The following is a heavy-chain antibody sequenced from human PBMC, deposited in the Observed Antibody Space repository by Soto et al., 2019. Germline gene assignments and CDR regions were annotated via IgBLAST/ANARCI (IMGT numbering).Heavy chain of an antibody. CDR3: AKGSGYYYDSSGYYRLDY. CDR1: GFTFSSYA. V-gene: IGHV3-23*01. J-gene: IGHJ4*02. Sequence: EVHLLESGGGLVQPGGPLRLSCAASGFTFSSYAMSWVRQAPGKGLEWVSAISGSGGNTFYADSVKGRFTISRDNSKITVYLQMNSLRAEDTAVYYCAKGSGYYYDSSGYYRLDYWGQGTLVTVSS. D-gene: IGHD3-22*01. CDR2: ISGSGGNT.